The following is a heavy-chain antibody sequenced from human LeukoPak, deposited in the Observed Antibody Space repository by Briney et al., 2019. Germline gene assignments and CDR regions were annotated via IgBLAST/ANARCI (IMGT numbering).Heavy chain of an antibody. CDR1: GGSFSGYY. V-gene: IGHV4-34*01. CDR3: ARALIWFGETGSQNDAFDI. Sequence: SETLSLTCAVYGGSFSGYYWIGIRQPPGKGLEWIGEINHSGSTNYNPSLKSRVTISVDTSKNQFSLKLSSVTAADTAVYYCARALIWFGETGSQNDAFDIWGQGTMVTVSS. D-gene: IGHD3-10*01. CDR2: INHSGST. J-gene: IGHJ3*02.